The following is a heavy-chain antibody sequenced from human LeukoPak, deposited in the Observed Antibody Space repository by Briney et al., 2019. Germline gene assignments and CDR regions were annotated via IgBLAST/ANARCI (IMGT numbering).Heavy chain of an antibody. J-gene: IGHJ5*02. V-gene: IGHV1-8*01. CDR1: GYTFTSFD. D-gene: IGHD2-2*01. Sequence: ASVKDSCKASGYTFTSFDINWVRQDTGEGLGWMGWMNPNKGNAGYAQKFQGTVTMTRNTSTSTAYMELSSLRSEDTAVYCSAIAVVPAAMVFDPWGQGTLVTVSS. CDR3: AIAVVPAAMVFDP. CDR2: MNPNKGNA.